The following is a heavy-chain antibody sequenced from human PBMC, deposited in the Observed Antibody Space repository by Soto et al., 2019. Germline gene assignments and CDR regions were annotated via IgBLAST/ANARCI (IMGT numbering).Heavy chain of an antibody. D-gene: IGHD3-3*01. CDR1: GFIFEDYA. V-gene: IGHV3-9*01. Sequence: SGGSLRLSCAASGFIFEDYAMHWVRQAPGKGLEWVSGISWNSGSIGYADSVKGRFTISRDNAKNSLYLQMNSLRAEDTALYYCAKDISGKRNSRLRGGLWSGYSYYYYGMDVWGQGTTVTVSS. CDR3: AKDISGKRNSRLRGGLWSGYSYYYYGMDV. J-gene: IGHJ6*02. CDR2: ISWNSGSI.